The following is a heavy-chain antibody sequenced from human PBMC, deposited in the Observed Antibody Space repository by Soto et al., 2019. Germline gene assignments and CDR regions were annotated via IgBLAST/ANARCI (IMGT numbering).Heavy chain of an antibody. CDR1: VVPFNTYA. J-gene: IGHJ3*01. Sequence: GGALPLSLTASVVPFNTYAMNWVRQTQGKGLEWVSGISGGGGGAYYADSVQGRFIISRDNSKNTLYLQMNSLRAEDAAIYYCVREGSGWYSRGSFDFWGRGKMVTVS. CDR2: ISGGGGGA. D-gene: IGHD6-13*01. CDR3: VREGSGWYSRGSFDF. V-gene: IGHV3-23*01.